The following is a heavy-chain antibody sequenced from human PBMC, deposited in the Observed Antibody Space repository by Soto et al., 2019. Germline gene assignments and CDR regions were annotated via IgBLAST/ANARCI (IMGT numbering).Heavy chain of an antibody. J-gene: IGHJ4*02. D-gene: IGHD3-3*01. V-gene: IGHV2-5*02. Sequence: QITLNESGPTQVKPRQTLTLTCTFSGFSLTTSGVGVGWIRQSPGKAPEWLALSYWDDDKRYSPSLKSRLTIAKHPTKNPVVLTMANLDSADTTTYSCAHRVLRTVFGVVTTTAIYFDFWGQGTPVAVSS. CDR1: GFSLTTSGVG. CDR2: SYWDDDK. CDR3: AHRVLRTVFGVVTTTAIYFDF.